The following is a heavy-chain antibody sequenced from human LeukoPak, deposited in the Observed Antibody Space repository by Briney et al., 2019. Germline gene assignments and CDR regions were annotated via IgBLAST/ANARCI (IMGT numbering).Heavy chain of an antibody. Sequence: PSETLSLTCTVSGGSITSTNYCWGWIRQPPGKGLEWIASVYYSVITHYNPSLKSRVTISVDTSKNQFSLRLTSVTAADTAVYYCARHTRSGWNVGFGYWGQGTLVTVSS. V-gene: IGHV4-39*01. CDR3: ARHTRSGWNVGFGY. CDR2: VYYSVIT. J-gene: IGHJ4*02. D-gene: IGHD6-19*01. CDR1: GGSITSTNYC.